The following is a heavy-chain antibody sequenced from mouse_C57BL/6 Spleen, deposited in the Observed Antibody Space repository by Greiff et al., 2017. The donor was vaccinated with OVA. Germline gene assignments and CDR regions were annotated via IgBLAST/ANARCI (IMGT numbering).Heavy chain of an antibody. Sequence: VQLQQPGAELVKPGASVKLSCKASGYTFTSYWMHWVKQRPGQGLEWIGMIHPNSGSTNYNEKFKSKATLTVDKSSSTAYMQLSSLTSEDSAVYYCARLGDYDYFDYWGQGTTLTVSS. CDR2: IHPNSGST. CDR1: GYTFTSYW. J-gene: IGHJ2*01. D-gene: IGHD2-4*01. V-gene: IGHV1-64*01. CDR3: ARLGDYDYFDY.